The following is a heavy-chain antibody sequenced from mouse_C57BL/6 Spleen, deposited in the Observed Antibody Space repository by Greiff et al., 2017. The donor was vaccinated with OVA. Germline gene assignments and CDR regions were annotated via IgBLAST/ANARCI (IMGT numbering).Heavy chain of an antibody. J-gene: IGHJ1*03. CDR1: GYTFTSYW. CDR3: AFYGYAGPYFDV. V-gene: IGHV1-69*01. CDR2: IDPSDSYT. D-gene: IGHD2-2*01. Sequence: QVQLQQPGAELVMPGASVKLSCKASGYTFTSYWMHWVKQRPGQGLEWIGEIDPSDSYTNYNQKFKGKSTLTVDKSSSTAYMQLSSLTSEDSAVYYCAFYGYAGPYFDVWGTGTTVTVSS.